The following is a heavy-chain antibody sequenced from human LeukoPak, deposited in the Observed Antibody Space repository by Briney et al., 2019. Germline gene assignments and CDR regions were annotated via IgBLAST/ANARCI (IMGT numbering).Heavy chain of an antibody. CDR1: GFPFNNYW. CDR2: INTDGRTT. V-gene: IGHV3-74*01. Sequence: PGGSLRLSCAASGFPFNNYWIHWVRQSPGKGLMWVSSINTDGRTTRYAASVQGRFTISRDNAKNTLSLQMNSLRDDDTAVYYCARAGASGWYAAGCFDPWGQGTLVTVSS. D-gene: IGHD6-19*01. CDR3: ARAGASGWYAAGCFDP. J-gene: IGHJ5*02.